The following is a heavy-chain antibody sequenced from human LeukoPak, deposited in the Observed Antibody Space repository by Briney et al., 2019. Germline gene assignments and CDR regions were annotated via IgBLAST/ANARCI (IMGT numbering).Heavy chain of an antibody. CDR3: ARDIVTAAGSWFDP. CDR2: IYSSGSA. V-gene: IGHV4-61*09. CDR1: GGSISSVNYY. J-gene: IGHJ5*02. D-gene: IGHD6-13*01. Sequence: PSQTLSLTCTVSGGSISSVNYYWTWIRQPPGKGLEWIGYIYSSGSAIYNPSLRSRVTISLDTSRKQFSLKLSSVTAADTAVYYCARDIVTAAGSWFDPWGQGTLVTVSS.